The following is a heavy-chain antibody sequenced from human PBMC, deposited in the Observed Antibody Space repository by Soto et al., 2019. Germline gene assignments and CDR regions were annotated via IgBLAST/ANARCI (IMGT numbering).Heavy chain of an antibody. V-gene: IGHV4-34*02. Sequence: QVQLQQWGGGLLKPSETLSLTCDVYGGSFSGHFWGWIRQSPERGLEWIGEIGHTGATNYKPSLQSRVIISPDTSKNHFSLRLSSVTAADTAVYFCARETYHYDSDAHKKTLRFDSWGQGTLVTVSS. CDR3: ARETYHYDSDAHKKTLRFDS. CDR1: GGSFSGHF. D-gene: IGHD3-22*01. CDR2: IGHTGAT. J-gene: IGHJ4*02.